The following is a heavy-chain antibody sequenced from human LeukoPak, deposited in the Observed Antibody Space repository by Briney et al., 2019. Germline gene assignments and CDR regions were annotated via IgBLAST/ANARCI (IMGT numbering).Heavy chain of an antibody. D-gene: IGHD1-26*01. CDR2: IYTSGHT. V-gene: IGHV4-4*07. CDR1: GDSVKNHY. Sequence: SETLSLTCTVSGDSVKNHYWSWIRQPAGKGLEWIGRIYTSGHTKYNPSLESRVTTSVDTSRNQISLRLSSVTAADTAVYYCTARIVGVPFDYWGQGTLVTASS. CDR3: TARIVGVPFDY. J-gene: IGHJ4*02.